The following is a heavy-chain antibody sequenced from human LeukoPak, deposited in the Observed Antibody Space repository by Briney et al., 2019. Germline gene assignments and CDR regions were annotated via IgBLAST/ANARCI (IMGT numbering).Heavy chain of an antibody. V-gene: IGHV3-23*01. D-gene: IGHD3-22*01. CDR3: AKAGQYYYDSSGYSSPDY. Sequence: GGTLRLSCAASGFTFSSYGMSWVRQAPGKGLEWVSAIRGSGGSTYYAGSVRGRFTVSRDNSKNTLSLQMHSLRAEDTAVYYCAKAGQYYYDSSGYSSPDYWGQGTLVTVSS. CDR1: GFTFSSYG. J-gene: IGHJ4*02. CDR2: IRGSGGST.